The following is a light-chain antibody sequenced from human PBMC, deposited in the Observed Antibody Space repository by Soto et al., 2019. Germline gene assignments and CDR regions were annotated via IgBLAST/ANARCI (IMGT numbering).Light chain of an antibody. CDR2: DVS. CDR1: SSDVGGYNY. CDR3: CSYAGSYTYVE. Sequence: QSALTQPRSVSGSPGQSATISCTGTSSDVGGYNYVSWYQQHPGKAPKLMIYDVSKRPSGIPDRFSGSKSGNTASLTISGLQAEDEADYHCCSYAGSYTYVEFGGGTKLTVL. V-gene: IGLV2-11*01. J-gene: IGLJ2*01.